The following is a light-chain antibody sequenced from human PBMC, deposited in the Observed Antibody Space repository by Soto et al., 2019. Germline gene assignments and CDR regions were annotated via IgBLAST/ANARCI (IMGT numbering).Light chain of an antibody. J-gene: IGKJ1*01. Sequence: DIQMTQSPSSLSASVEDRVIITCRASQSISNYLNWYQQKPGKAPKLMIYAASTLQRGVPSRFSGSGSGTDFTLTISSLQTEDFATYYCQQSYSSPRTFGKGTKGDIK. CDR3: QQSYSSPRT. CDR2: AAS. V-gene: IGKV1-39*01. CDR1: QSISNY.